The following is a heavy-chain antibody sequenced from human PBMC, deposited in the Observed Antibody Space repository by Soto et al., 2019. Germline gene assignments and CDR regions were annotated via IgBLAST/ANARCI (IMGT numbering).Heavy chain of an antibody. CDR2: ISYNGGVK. CDR1: GFSFSSYA. J-gene: IGHJ3*02. V-gene: IGHV3-30-3*01. D-gene: IGHD1-20*01. CDR3: ARITSSGAFDI. Sequence: QVQLVESGGGVVQPGRSLRVSCAASGFSFSSYAIHWVRQAPGKGLEWVTHISYNGGVKSYADSVRGRFSISRDNSKSTLYLDMNSLRHEDTAVYYCARITSSGAFDIWGQGTLVTVSS.